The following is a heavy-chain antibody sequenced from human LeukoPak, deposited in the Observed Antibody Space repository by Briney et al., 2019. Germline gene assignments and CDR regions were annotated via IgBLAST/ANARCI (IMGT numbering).Heavy chain of an antibody. D-gene: IGHD6-13*01. CDR1: GGSISTTGYY. CDR2: IYYSGST. V-gene: IGHV4-39*02. Sequence: SETLSLTCTVSGGSISTTGYYWAWIRQPPGKGLQWIASIYYSGSTYYNSSLKSRVTISVDTSKNQFSLKLSSMTAADTAVYYCASDKGYSNNYFDYWGQGALVTVSS. CDR3: ASDKGYSNNYFDY. J-gene: IGHJ4*02.